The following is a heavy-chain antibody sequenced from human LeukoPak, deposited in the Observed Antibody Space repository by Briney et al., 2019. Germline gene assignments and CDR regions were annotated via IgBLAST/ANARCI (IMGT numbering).Heavy chain of an antibody. J-gene: IGHJ5*02. CDR2: IYPSDSDV. V-gene: IGHV5-51*01. CDR3: ARQEYCSGGSCYTWFDP. D-gene: IGHD2-15*01. CDR1: GYRFTNFW. Sequence: GESLKISCKGPGYRFTNFWIAWVRQMPGKGLEWMGIIYPSDSDVRYSPAFQGQVTISADKSINTAYLQWSSLQASDTALYYCARQEYCSGGSCYTWFDPWGQGTLVTVSS.